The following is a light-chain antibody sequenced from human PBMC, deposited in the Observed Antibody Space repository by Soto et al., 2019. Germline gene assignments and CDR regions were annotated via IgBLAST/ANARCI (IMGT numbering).Light chain of an antibody. J-gene: IGKJ3*01. Sequence: DIQMTQSPSTLSASVGDRVTITCRASQSISSWLAWYQQKPGKAPKVLIYKASNLESEVPSRFSGSGSGTEFTLTISSLQPDDFATYYCQQYNNYPFTFGPGTKVNIK. CDR2: KAS. V-gene: IGKV1-5*03. CDR3: QQYNNYPFT. CDR1: QSISSW.